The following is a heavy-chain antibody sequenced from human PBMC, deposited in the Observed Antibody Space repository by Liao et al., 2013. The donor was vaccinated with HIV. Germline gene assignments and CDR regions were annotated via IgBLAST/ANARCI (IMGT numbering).Heavy chain of an antibody. J-gene: IGHJ3*02. D-gene: IGHD3-3*01. Sequence: QVQLQESGPGLVKPSQTLSLTCTVSGGSISSGDYYWSWIRQPPGKGLEWIGYIYYSGSTYYNPSLKSRVTISVDTSKNQFSLKLSSVTAADTAVYYCAREGWGPFWSGYLKGAFDIWGQGTMVTVSS. CDR2: IYYSGST. V-gene: IGHV4-30-4*08. CDR3: AREGWGPFWSGYLKGAFDI. CDR1: GGSISSGDYY.